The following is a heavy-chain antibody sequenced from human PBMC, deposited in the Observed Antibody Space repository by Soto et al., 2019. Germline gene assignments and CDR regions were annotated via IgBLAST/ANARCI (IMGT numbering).Heavy chain of an antibody. D-gene: IGHD2-8*01. V-gene: IGHV4-39*01. J-gene: IGHJ3*02. CDR3: ARRGYYAISAFDI. Sequence: ASETLSLTWTVSGGSISSSSYYWGWIRQPPGKGLEWIGSIYYSGSTYYNPSLKSRVTISVDTSKNQFSQKLSSVTAADTAVYYCARRGYYAISAFDIWGQGTMVTVSS. CDR1: GGSISSSSYY. CDR2: IYYSGST.